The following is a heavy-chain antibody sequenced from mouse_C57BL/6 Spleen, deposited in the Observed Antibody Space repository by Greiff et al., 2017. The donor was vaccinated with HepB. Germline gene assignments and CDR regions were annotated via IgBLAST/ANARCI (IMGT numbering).Heavy chain of an antibody. CDR2: INPSNGGT. CDR3: ASPSITTVVATKAWFAY. J-gene: IGHJ3*01. Sequence: QVQLQQPGTELVKPGASVKLSCKASGYTFTSYWMHWVKQRPGQGLEWIGNINPSNGGTNYNEKFKSKATLTVDKSSSTAYMQLSSLTSEDSAVYYCASPSITTVVATKAWFAYWGQGTLVTVSA. D-gene: IGHD1-1*01. V-gene: IGHV1-53*01. CDR1: GYTFTSYW.